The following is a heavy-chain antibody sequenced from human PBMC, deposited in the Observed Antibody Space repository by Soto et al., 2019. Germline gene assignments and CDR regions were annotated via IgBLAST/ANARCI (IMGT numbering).Heavy chain of an antibody. V-gene: IGHV4-30-2*01. Sequence: QLQLQESGSGLVKPSQTLSLTCAVSGVSISSGGYSWSWIRQPPGKGLEWLGYIYQSGSTYYTPSLKSRVTISVDRAKNQFSLKLSSVPAADTAVYYCASRDGYKIDWYFDLWGRGTLVTVSS. D-gene: IGHD5-12*01. J-gene: IGHJ2*01. CDR2: IYQSGST. CDR1: GVSISSGGYS. CDR3: ASRDGYKIDWYFDL.